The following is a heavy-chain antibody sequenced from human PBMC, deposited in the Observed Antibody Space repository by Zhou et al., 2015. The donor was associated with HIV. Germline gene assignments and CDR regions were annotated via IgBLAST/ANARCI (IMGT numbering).Heavy chain of an antibody. Sequence: QVQLVQSGAEVKKPGSSVKVSCKASGGTFSSYAISWVRQAPGQGLEWMGGIIPIFGTANYAQKFQGRVTITADESTSTAYMELSSLRSEDTAVYYCARDRPVVKSPFTTVATAYAFDIWGQGDNGHRLF. CDR2: IIPIFGTA. D-gene: IGHD4-23*01. CDR3: ARDRPVVKSPFTTVATAYAFDI. V-gene: IGHV1-69*12. CDR1: GGTFSSYA. J-gene: IGHJ3*02.